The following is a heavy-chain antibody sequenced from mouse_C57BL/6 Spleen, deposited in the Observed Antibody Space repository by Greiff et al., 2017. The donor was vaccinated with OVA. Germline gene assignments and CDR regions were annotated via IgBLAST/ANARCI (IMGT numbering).Heavy chain of an antibody. V-gene: IGHV5-16*01. CDR3: ARVGIYYYGSSYWYFDV. CDR1: GFTFSDYY. J-gene: IGHJ1*03. CDR2: INYDGSST. D-gene: IGHD1-1*01. Sequence: EVKLMESEGGLVQPGSSMKLSCTASGFTFSDYYMAWVRQVPEKGLEWVANINYDGSSTYYLDSLKSRFIISRDNAKNILYLQMSSLKSEDTATYYCARVGIYYYGSSYWYFDVWGTGTTVTVSS.